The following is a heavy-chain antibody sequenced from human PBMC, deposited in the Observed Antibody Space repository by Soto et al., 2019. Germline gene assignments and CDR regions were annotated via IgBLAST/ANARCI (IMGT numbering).Heavy chain of an antibody. CDR1: GFSLSTSGVG. CDR2: IYWDDDT. J-gene: IGHJ4*02. V-gene: IGHV2-5*02. D-gene: IGHD2-21*02. CDR3: AHFPEVTAIFDY. Sequence: QITLKESGPTLVKPTQTLTLTCTFSGFSLSTSGVGVGWIRQPPGKALEWLALIYWDDDTRYRPSLKGRLTVTKDTYKNQVVLRMTNMDPVDTATYYCAHFPEVTAIFDYWGQGTLVTVSS.